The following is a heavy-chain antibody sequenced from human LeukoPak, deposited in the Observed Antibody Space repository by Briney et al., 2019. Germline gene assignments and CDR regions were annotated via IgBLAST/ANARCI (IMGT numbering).Heavy chain of an antibody. CDR1: GGSFSGYY. J-gene: IGHJ5*02. V-gene: IGHV4-34*01. D-gene: IGHD6-6*01. Sequence: SETLSLTCAVYGGSFSGYYWSWIRQPPGKGLEWIGEINHSGSTNYNPSLKSRVTISVDTSKNQFSLKLSSVTAADTAVCYCARGGRSIAARKFDPWGQGTLVTVSS. CDR3: ARGGRSIAARKFDP. CDR2: INHSGST.